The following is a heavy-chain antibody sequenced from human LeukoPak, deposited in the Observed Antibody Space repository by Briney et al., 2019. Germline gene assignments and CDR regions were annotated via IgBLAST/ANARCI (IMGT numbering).Heavy chain of an antibody. J-gene: IGHJ4*02. CDR1: GFTFSSYA. CDR2: INSASDNI. Sequence: QPGGSLRLSCAASGFTFSSYAMSWIRQAPGKGLEWLSFINSASDNIYYADSVRGRFTISRDNAKKTLYLEMNSLRMEDTAIYYCATSRVFDYWGQGTLVTVSS. V-gene: IGHV3-48*04. CDR3: ATSRVFDY.